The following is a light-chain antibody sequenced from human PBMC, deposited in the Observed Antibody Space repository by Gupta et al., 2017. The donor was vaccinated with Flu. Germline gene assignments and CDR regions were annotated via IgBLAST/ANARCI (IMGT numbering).Light chain of an antibody. CDR3: CSYAGTYTFV. CDR2: DVT. Sequence: SVTISCTVTSSDIGGFDYVSWYQLHPGKAPKLIIYDVTERPSEVSNRFSGSRSGNTASLTVSGLQADDEADYYCCSYAGTYTFVFGTGTTVTVL. J-gene: IGLJ1*01. CDR1: SSDIGGFDY. V-gene: IGLV2-11*01.